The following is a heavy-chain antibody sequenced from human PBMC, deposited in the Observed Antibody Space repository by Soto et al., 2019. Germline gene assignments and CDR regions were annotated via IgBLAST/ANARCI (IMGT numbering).Heavy chain of an antibody. CDR2: IYYSGST. CDR1: GGSISSSSYY. V-gene: IGHV4-39*01. D-gene: IGHD3-22*01. J-gene: IGHJ4*02. CDR3: ARRFYYDSSGYFNY. Sequence: LSLTCTVSGGSISSSSYYWGWIRQPPGKGLEWIGSIYYSGSTYYNPSLKSRVTISVDTSKNQFSLKLSSVTAADTAVYYCARRFYYDSSGYFNYWGQGTLVTVSS.